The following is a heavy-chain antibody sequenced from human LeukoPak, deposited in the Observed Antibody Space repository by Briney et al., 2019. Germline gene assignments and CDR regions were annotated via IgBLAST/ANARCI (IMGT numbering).Heavy chain of an antibody. CDR2: IYYSGST. J-gene: IGHJ5*02. CDR3: ARERSGSALRYFDWLSNDYNWFDP. D-gene: IGHD3-9*01. CDR1: GGSISSGGYY. V-gene: IGHV4-31*03. Sequence: SETLSLTCTVSGGSISSGGYYWSWIRQHPGKGLEWIGYIYYSGSTYYNPSLKSRVTISVDTSKNQFSLKLSSVTAADTAVYYCARERSGSALRYFDWLSNDYNWFDPWGQGTLVTASS.